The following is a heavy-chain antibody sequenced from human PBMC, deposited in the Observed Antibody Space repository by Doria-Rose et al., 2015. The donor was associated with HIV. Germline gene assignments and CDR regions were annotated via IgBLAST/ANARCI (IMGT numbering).Heavy chain of an antibody. J-gene: IGHJ4*02. V-gene: IGHV2-26*01. CDR2: NFSDDER. CDR1: GVSLSSPGMG. D-gene: IGHD6-13*01. CDR3: ARIKSSRWYHKYYFDF. Sequence: QVTLKESGPVLVKPTETLTLTCTVSGVSLSSPGMGVSWIRQPPGKALEWLGNNFSDDERSYKTSLKSRLTISRGTSKSQAVLTMTDMDPVDTATYYCARIKSSRWYHKYYFDFWGQGTLVIVSA.